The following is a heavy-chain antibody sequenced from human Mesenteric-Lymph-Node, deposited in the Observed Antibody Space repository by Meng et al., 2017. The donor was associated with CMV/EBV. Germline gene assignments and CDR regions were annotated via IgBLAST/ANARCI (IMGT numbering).Heavy chain of an antibody. D-gene: IGHD2-2*01. V-gene: IGHV4-4*02. CDR3: AGTATLGYCSSTSCYSFDY. CDR1: NSSSNW. J-gene: IGHJ4*02. CDR2: IYHSGST. Sequence: NSSSNWWSWVRQPPGKGLEWIGEIYHSGSTNYNATIKSRVTISVEKTKNQFSLKLSSVTAADTAVYYCAGTATLGYCSSTSCYSFDYWGQGTLVTVSS.